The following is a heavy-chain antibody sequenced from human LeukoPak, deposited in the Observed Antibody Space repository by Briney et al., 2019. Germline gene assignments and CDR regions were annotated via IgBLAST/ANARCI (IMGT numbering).Heavy chain of an antibody. CDR2: INHSGST. CDR3: ARANGDYGY. Sequence: SETLSLTCAVYGGSFSSYYWSWIRQPPGKGLEWIGEINHSGSTNYNPSLKSRVTISVDTSKNQFSLKLSSVTAADTAVYYCARANGDYGYWGQGTLVTVSS. D-gene: IGHD4-17*01. J-gene: IGHJ4*02. CDR1: GGSFSSYY. V-gene: IGHV4-34*01.